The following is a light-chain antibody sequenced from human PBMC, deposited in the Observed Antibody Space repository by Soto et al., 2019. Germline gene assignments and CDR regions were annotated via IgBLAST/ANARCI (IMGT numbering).Light chain of an antibody. V-gene: IGKV1-33*01. Sequence: DIRITQSRSSMSASVGYTVTNNCQGSQDISHYLNWYQQTPRKAPKLLIYNASYLETGVPSRFSGSGSGTDFSFTINSLRPEDIATYYCQQFDDLPLTFCGGTKVDI. J-gene: IGKJ4*01. CDR3: QQFDDLPLT. CDR1: QDISHY. CDR2: NAS.